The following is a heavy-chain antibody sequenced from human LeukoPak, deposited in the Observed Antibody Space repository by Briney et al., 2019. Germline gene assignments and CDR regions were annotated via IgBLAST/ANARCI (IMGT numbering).Heavy chain of an antibody. J-gene: IGHJ4*02. CDR2: ISSSGRTI. V-gene: IGHV3-48*03. CDR3: ARDWRGLLIHRRGFDY. D-gene: IGHD3-3*01. Sequence: PGGSLRLSCAASGFTFSNFEMNWVRQAPGKGLEWVSYISSSGRTIYYADSVKGRFTISRDNAKNSLFLQMNSLRAEDTAVYYCARDWRGLLIHRRGFDYWGQGTLVTVSS. CDR1: GFTFSNFE.